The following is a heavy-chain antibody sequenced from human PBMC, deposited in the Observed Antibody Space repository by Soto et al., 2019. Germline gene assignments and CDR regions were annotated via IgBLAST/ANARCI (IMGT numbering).Heavy chain of an antibody. D-gene: IGHD5-12*01. CDR3: ARQQGVPTDYYLDY. CDR2: ISDTGTT. CDR1: GGSISYYY. Sequence: SETLSLTCTVSGGSISYYYWSWIRQPPGERLQWIGYISDTGTTNYNPSLKSRLTISRDTSRNQFSLRLSSVTAADTALYYCARQQGVPTDYYLDYWGGGPQVTVS. J-gene: IGHJ4*02. V-gene: IGHV4-59*08.